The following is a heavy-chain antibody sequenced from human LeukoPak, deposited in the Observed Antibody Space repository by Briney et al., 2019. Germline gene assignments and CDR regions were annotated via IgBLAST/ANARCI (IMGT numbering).Heavy chain of an antibody. Sequence: SETLSLTCAVSGYSISSGYYWGWIRQPPGKGLEWIGYIYYSGSTNYNASLKSRVTISVDTSKNQFSLNLSSVTAADTAVYYCARGDSPFDNWGQGTLVTVSS. D-gene: IGHD3/OR15-3a*01. CDR2: IYYSGST. V-gene: IGHV4-61*01. J-gene: IGHJ4*02. CDR3: ARGDSPFDN. CDR1: GYSISSGYY.